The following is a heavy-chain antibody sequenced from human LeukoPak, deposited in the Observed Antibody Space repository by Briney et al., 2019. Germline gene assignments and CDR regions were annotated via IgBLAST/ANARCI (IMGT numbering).Heavy chain of an antibody. J-gene: IGHJ6*04. CDR1: GGSISSGGYY. Sequence: SQTLSLTCTVSGGSISSGGYYWSWIRQHPGKGLEWIGYIYYSGSTYYNPSLKSRVTISVDTSKNLFSLKLSSVTAADTAVYYCARGGELLRHGNYYGMDVWGKGTTVTVSS. CDR2: IYYSGST. V-gene: IGHV4-31*03. D-gene: IGHD1-7*01. CDR3: ARGGELLRHGNYYGMDV.